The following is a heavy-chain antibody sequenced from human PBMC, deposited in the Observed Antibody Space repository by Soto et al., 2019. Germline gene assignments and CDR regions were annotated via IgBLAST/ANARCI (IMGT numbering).Heavy chain of an antibody. CDR1: GYSFTSYW. D-gene: IGHD5-18*01. J-gene: IGHJ6*02. CDR2: IDPSDSYT. Sequence: GESLKISCKGSGYSFTSYWISWVRQMPGKGLEWMGRIDPSDSYTNYSPSFQGHVTISADKSISTAYLQWSSLKASDTAMYYCARHHRERGYIYGYYYYGMDVWGQGTTVTVSS. CDR3: ARHHRERGYIYGYYYYGMDV. V-gene: IGHV5-10-1*01.